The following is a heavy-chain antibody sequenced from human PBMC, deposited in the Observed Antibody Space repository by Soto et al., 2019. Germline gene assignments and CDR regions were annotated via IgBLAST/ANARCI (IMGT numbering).Heavy chain of an antibody. CDR2: MNPNSGNT. D-gene: IGHD3-22*01. Sequence: QVQLVQSGAEVKKPGASVKVSCKASGYTFTSYDINWVRQATGQGLESMGWMNPNSGNTGYAQKFQGRVTMTRNTSISTAYMELSSLRSENTAVYYCAQNYYDSSGYSDYWGQGTLVTVSS. CDR3: AQNYYDSSGYSDY. V-gene: IGHV1-8*01. J-gene: IGHJ4*02. CDR1: GYTFTSYD.